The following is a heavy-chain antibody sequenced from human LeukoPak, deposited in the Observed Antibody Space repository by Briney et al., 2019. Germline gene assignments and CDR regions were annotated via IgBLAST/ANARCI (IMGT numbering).Heavy chain of an antibody. CDR1: GFTFSSYW. J-gene: IGHJ4*02. CDR2: IREDGSET. V-gene: IGHV3-7*01. CDR3: GVVS. Sequence: PGGSLRLSCAASGFTFSSYWMSWVRQAPGKGLEWVANIREDGSETYYVDSVKGRFTISRDNTKNSLYLEMSSLRAEDTAVYYFGVVSCGQGTLVTVSS.